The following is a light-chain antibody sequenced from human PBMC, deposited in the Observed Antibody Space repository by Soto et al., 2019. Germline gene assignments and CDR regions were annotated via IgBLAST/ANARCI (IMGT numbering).Light chain of an antibody. CDR3: GAWDDRLTADV. CDR1: GSNVGYNS. J-gene: IGLJ1*01. V-gene: IGLV1-51*01. CDR2: DNY. Sequence: QSVLTQPPSLSAAPGQEVTISCSGSGSNVGYNSVSWYQQLPGTAPKLLIYDNYKRPSGIPARFSGSKSGTSASLGITGLQTGDDADYYCGAWDDRLTADVFGSGTKLTVL.